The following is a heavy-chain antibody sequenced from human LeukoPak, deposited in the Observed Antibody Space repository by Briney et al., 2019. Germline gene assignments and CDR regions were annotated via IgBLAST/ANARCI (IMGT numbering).Heavy chain of an antibody. V-gene: IGHV5-51*01. CDR2: IYPGDSET. CDR3: ARHLIAASATNRSPFDV. J-gene: IGHJ3*01. Sequence: GESLKISCXGSGYSFTNYWIGWVRQMPGEGLEWMGIIYPGDSETTYSPAFRGQDTISADKSINTAYLQWSSLKASDTAMYYCARHLIAASATNRSPFDVWGQGTMVTVSS. D-gene: IGHD6-13*01. CDR1: GYSFTNYW.